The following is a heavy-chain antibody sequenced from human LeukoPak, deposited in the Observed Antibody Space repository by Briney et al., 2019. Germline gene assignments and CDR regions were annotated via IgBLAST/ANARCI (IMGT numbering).Heavy chain of an antibody. CDR2: ISTDGSTT. J-gene: IGHJ4*02. CDR3: ARGVPIDY. CDR1: GFTFSRYW. V-gene: IGHV3-74*01. D-gene: IGHD3-10*01. Sequence: PGGSLRLSCAASGFTFSRYWMHWLRQAPGKGLVWVSRISTDGSTTTYADSVKGRFTISRDNGKNTLYLQMNSLIAEDTAVYYCARGVPIDYWGQGTLVTVSS.